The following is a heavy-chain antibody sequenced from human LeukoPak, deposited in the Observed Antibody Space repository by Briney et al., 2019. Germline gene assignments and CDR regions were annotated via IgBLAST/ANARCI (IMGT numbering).Heavy chain of an antibody. V-gene: IGHV4-59*08. J-gene: IGHJ3*02. CDR2: IYYSGST. Sequence: SETLSLTCTVSGGSISSYYWSWIRQPPGKGLEWIGYIYYSGSTNYNPSLKSRVTISVDTSKNQFSLKLSSVTAADTAVYYCARLGGSDCYAFDIWGQGTMVTVSS. CDR3: ARLGGSDCYAFDI. D-gene: IGHD2-21*02. CDR1: GGSISSYY.